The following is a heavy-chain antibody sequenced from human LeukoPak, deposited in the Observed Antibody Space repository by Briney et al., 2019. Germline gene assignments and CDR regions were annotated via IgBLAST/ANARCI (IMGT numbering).Heavy chain of an antibody. CDR3: GRGSSASTYYNMDV. D-gene: IGHD3-22*01. CDR1: GFTFTSYA. J-gene: IGHJ6*03. V-gene: IGHV3-23*01. Sequence: GGSLRLSCAGTGFTFTSYAKTWVCQAPGMGLEWVSAMSGSGASTYYADSVRGRFTISRDDSKNTLYLQMNSLRADDTAVYYCGRGSSASTYYNMDVWGKGTTVTVSS. CDR2: MSGSGAST.